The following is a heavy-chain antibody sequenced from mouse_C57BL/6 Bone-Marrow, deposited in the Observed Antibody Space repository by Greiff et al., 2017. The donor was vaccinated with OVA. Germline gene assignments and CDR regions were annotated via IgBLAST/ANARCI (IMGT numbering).Heavy chain of an antibody. CDR2: IDPSDSYT. Sequence: QVQLQQPGAELVKPGASVKLSCKASGYTFTSYWMQWVKQRPGQGLEWIGEIDPSDSYTNYNQKFKGKATLTVDTYSSTAYMQLSSLTAEDSAVDYCARPYGSSPAWFADWGQGTLVTVSA. CDR3: ARPYGSSPAWFAD. J-gene: IGHJ3*01. CDR1: GYTFTSYW. V-gene: IGHV1-50*01. D-gene: IGHD1-1*01.